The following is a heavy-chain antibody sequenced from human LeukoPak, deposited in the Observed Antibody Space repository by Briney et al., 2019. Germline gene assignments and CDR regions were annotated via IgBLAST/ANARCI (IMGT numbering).Heavy chain of an antibody. D-gene: IGHD6-6*01. Sequence: PSQTLSLTCTVSGGSISSGSYYWSWIRQPAGKGLQWVGRVYSSGSTNYNPSLKSRVTISVDTSKNQFSLKLSSVTAADTAVYYCARGASSTSAIGYYYYYMDAWGKGTTVTVSS. J-gene: IGHJ6*03. CDR2: VYSSGST. CDR3: ARGASSTSAIGYYYYYMDA. V-gene: IGHV4-61*02. CDR1: GGSISSGSYY.